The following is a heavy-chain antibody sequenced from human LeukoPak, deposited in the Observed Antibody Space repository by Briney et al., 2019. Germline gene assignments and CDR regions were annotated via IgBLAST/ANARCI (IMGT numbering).Heavy chain of an antibody. V-gene: IGHV4-59*01. CDR1: GGSISSYH. CDR2: TYHSGST. J-gene: IGHJ5*02. Sequence: SETLSLTCSVSGGSISSYHWSWIRQPPGKGLEWIGYTYHSGSTNYNPSLKSRVTISEDTSKNYFSLKLSSVTAADTAVYYCARDVRYISSSGGFWFDPWGQGTLVTVSS. D-gene: IGHD6-6*01. CDR3: ARDVRYISSSGGFWFDP.